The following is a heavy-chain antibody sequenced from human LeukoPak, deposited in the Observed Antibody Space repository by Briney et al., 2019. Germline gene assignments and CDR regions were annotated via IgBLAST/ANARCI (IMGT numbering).Heavy chain of an antibody. CDR2: IYTSGST. Sequence: SQTLSLTCTVSGGSISSGSYYWSWIRQPAGKGLEWIGRIYTSGSTNYNPSLKSRVTISVDTSKNQFSLKLSSVTAADTAVCYCARVSGSYRWYFDYWGQGTLVTVSS. J-gene: IGHJ4*02. CDR1: GGSISSGSYY. D-gene: IGHD1-26*01. V-gene: IGHV4-61*02. CDR3: ARVSGSYRWYFDY.